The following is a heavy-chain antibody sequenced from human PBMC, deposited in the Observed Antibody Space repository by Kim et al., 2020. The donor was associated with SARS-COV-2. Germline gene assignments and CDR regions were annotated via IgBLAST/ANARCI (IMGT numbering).Heavy chain of an antibody. CDR3: ARARAVAGTGFDY. J-gene: IGHJ4*02. D-gene: IGHD6-19*01. V-gene: IGHV3-66*01. Sequence: YADSVKGRFTISRDNSKNTLYLQMNSLRAEDTAVYYCARARAVAGTGFDYWGQGTLVTVSS.